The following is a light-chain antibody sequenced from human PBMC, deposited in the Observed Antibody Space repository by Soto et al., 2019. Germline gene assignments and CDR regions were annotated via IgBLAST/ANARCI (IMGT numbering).Light chain of an antibody. CDR1: QSVSSDY. CDR2: GAS. Sequence: EIVLTQSPATLSLSPGESATLSCMASQSVSSDYLAWYQQKPDQAPRLPIYGASSRATGIPDRFSGSGSGTDFTLTISRLEPEDFAVYYCQQYGSSPRTFGQGTKVDIK. J-gene: IGKJ1*01. V-gene: IGKV3-20*01. CDR3: QQYGSSPRT.